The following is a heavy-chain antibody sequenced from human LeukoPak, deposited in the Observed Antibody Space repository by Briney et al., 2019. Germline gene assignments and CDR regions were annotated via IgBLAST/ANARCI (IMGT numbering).Heavy chain of an antibody. J-gene: IGHJ3*02. V-gene: IGHV1-24*01. CDR3: ATRSRYGGAFDI. D-gene: IGHD1-26*01. CDR2: FDPEDGET. Sequence: ASVTVSCTVSGYTLTELSMHWVRQAPGKGLEWMGGFDPEDGETIYAQKFQGRVTMTEDTSTATAYMELSSLRSEDTAVYYCATRSRYGGAFDIWGRGTMVTVSS. CDR1: GYTLTELS.